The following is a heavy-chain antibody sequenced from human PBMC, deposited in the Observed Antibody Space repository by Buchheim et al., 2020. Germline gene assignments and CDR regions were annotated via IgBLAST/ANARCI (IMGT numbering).Heavy chain of an antibody. D-gene: IGHD4-17*01. CDR3: ARNQGGDYVEPNFDF. J-gene: IGHJ4*02. Sequence: EVQLVESGGGLVQPGGSLRLSCVASGFTFGRYSMSWVRQAPGKGLEWVSYINVSSGTIHYTDSLKGRFTISRDNAKNSLYLQMNSLRAEDTAIYYCARNQGGDYVEPNFDFWGQGTL. CDR2: INVSSGTI. CDR1: GFTFGRYS. V-gene: IGHV3-48*01.